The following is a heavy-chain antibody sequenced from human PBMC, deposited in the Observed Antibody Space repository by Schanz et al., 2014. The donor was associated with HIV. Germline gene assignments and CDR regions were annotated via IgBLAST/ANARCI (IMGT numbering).Heavy chain of an antibody. Sequence: QVHLVESGGGVVQPGRSLRLSCVGSGFIFSNYGIHWVRQAPGKGLEWGAVSSHDGRVKFYGDSVKGRFTISRDTFKNTVYLQMNSLRSEDTAVYYCAKASESIFGVEGLDFWGQGTLVIVSS. CDR1: GFIFSNYG. CDR3: AKASESIFGVEGLDF. D-gene: IGHD3-3*01. CDR2: SSHDGRVK. J-gene: IGHJ4*02. V-gene: IGHV3-30*18.